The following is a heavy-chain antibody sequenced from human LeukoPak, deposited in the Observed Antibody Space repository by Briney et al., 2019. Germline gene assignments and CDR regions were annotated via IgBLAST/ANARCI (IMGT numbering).Heavy chain of an antibody. CDR1: GYTLTELS. J-gene: IGHJ4*02. D-gene: IGHD3-10*01. CDR3: ATLKFSWFGLFDY. Sequence: PWASVKVSCKVSGYTLTELSMHWVRQAPGKGLEWMGGFDPEDGETIYAQKFQGRVTMTEDTSTDTAYMELSSLRSEDTAVYYCATLKFSWFGLFDYWGQGTLVTVSS. CDR2: FDPEDGET. V-gene: IGHV1-24*01.